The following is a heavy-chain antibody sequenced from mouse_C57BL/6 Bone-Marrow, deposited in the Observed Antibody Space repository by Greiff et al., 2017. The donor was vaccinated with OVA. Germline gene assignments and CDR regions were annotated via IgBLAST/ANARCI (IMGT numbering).Heavy chain of an antibody. D-gene: IGHD1-1*01. CDR3: TGREYYYGDY. V-gene: IGHV6-3*01. CDR2: IRLKSDNYAT. CDR1: GFTFSNYW. J-gene: IGHJ2*01. Sequence: EVKLVESGGGLVQPGGSMKLSCVASGFTFSNYWMNWVRQSPEKGLEWVAQIRLKSDNYATHYAESVKGRFTISRDDSKSSVYLQTNNLRAEDTGIYYCTGREYYYGDYWGQGTTLTVSS.